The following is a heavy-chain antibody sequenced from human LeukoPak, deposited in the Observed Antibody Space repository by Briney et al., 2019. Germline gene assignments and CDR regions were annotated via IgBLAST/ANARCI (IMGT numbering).Heavy chain of an antibody. CDR3: AKDKSAARAPYYYFGY. V-gene: IGHV3-33*06. D-gene: IGHD6-6*01. CDR2: IWYDGSNK. CDR1: GFTFSSYG. Sequence: GRSLRLSCAASGFTFSSYGMHWVRQAPGKGLEWVAVIWYDGSNKYYADSVKGRFTISRDNSKNTLYLQMNSLRAEDTAVYYCAKDKSAARAPYYYFGYWGQGTLVTVSS. J-gene: IGHJ4*02.